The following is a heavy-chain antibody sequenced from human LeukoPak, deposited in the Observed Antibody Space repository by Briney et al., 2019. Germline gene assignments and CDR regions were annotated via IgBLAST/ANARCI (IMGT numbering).Heavy chain of an antibody. CDR2: ISAYNGNT. CDR1: GYTSTSYG. D-gene: IGHD5-24*01. J-gene: IGHJ1*01. CDR3: ARDLDGYNYSDEYFQH. V-gene: IGHV1-18*01. Sequence: ASVKVSCKASGYTSTSYGISWVRQAPGQGLEWMGWISAYNGNTNYAQKLQGRVTMTTDTSTSTAYMELRSLRSDDTAVYYCARDLDGYNYSDEYFQHWGQGTLVTVSS.